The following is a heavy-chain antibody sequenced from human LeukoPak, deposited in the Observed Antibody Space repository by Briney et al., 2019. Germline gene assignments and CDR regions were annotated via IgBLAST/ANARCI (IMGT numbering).Heavy chain of an antibody. V-gene: IGHV3-20*04. CDR1: GFTFDDYG. CDR2: INWNGGST. CDR3: ARDFSYYYYYYMDV. Sequence: GGTLRLSCAASGFTFDDYGMSWVRHPPGKGLEWVSGINWNGGSTGYADSVKGRFTISRDNAKNSLYLQMNSLRAEDTALYYCARDFSYYYYYYMDVWGKGTTVTVSS. J-gene: IGHJ6*03.